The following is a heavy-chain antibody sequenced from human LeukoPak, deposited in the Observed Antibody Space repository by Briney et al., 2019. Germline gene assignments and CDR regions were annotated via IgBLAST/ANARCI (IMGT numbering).Heavy chain of an antibody. D-gene: IGHD2-21*01. Sequence: QAGRSLRLSCAASGFTFSSYAMHWVRQAPGKGLEWVAVISYDGSNKYYADSVKGRFTISRDNSKNTLYLQMNSLRAEDTAVYYCAKDRHSETYYFDYWGQGTLVTVSS. CDR3: AKDRHSETYYFDY. J-gene: IGHJ4*02. CDR1: GFTFSSYA. V-gene: IGHV3-30-3*01. CDR2: ISYDGSNK.